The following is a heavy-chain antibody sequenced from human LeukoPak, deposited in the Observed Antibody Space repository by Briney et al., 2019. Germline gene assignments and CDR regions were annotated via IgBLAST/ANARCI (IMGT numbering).Heavy chain of an antibody. CDR2: ISSSGSTI. CDR3: ARDYGGSSPFDY. CDR1: GFTFTDYY. Sequence: GGSVRLSCAASGFTFTDYYMSWIRQAPGKGLEWLSYISSSGSTIYYADSVKGRFTISRDNAKNSLYLHMNSLRAEDTAVYYCARDYGGSSPFDYWGQGTLVTVSS. J-gene: IGHJ4*02. V-gene: IGHV3-11*04. D-gene: IGHD4-23*01.